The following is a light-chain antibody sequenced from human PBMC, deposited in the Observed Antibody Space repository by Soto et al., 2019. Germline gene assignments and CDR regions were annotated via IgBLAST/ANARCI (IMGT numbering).Light chain of an antibody. V-gene: IGKV3-15*01. Sequence: EIVMTQSPATLSVSPGERATLSCRASQSVSSNLAWYQQKPGQAPRLLIYGASTRATGIPARFSGSGSGTEFTLTISSLPYEDFAVYYCQQDNNWPPMAFGQGTKVEIK. CDR2: GAS. CDR1: QSVSSN. CDR3: QQDNNWPPMA. J-gene: IGKJ1*01.